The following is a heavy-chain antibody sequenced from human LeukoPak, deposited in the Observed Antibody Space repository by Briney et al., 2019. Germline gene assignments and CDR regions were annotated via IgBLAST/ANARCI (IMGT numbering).Heavy chain of an antibody. J-gene: IGHJ4*02. CDR3: ASETAGTHSGTLGY. D-gene: IGHD1-7*01. Sequence: ASVTVSCKASGYTFASYGISWVRQAPGQGLEWMGWISAYNGNTNYAQKLQGRVTMTTDTSTSTAYMELRSLRSEDTAVYYCASETAGTHSGTLGYWGQGTLVTVSS. CDR2: ISAYNGNT. CDR1: GYTFASYG. V-gene: IGHV1-18*01.